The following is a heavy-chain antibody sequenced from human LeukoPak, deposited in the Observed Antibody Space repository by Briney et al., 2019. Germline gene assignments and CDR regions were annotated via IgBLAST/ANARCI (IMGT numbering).Heavy chain of an antibody. J-gene: IGHJ4*02. CDR2: ISYDGNTK. V-gene: IGHV3-30-3*01. CDR1: GLSFSNYA. CDR3: ASPGGYCSSATCYLFDY. Sequence: GGSLRLSCAASGLSFSNYAMHRVRQAPGKGLDWVSVISYDGNTKYYADSVKGRFTISRDNSKNTLFLQMNSLGAEDTAVYYCASPGGYCSSATCYLFDYWGQGTLVTVSS. D-gene: IGHD2-2*01.